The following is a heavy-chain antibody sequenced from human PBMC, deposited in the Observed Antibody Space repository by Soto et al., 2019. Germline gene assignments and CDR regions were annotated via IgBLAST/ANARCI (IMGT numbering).Heavy chain of an antibody. Sequence: SETLSLTCTASGGSMISYYWSWIRQPPGRGLEWIGEIYYAGSTNYNPSLKSRVTISVDKSKNQFSLKLSSVTAADTAVYYCARVSGSYYYGMDVWGQGTTVTVSS. CDR1: GGSMISYY. CDR2: IYYAGST. J-gene: IGHJ6*02. V-gene: IGHV4-59*12. D-gene: IGHD1-26*01. CDR3: ARVSGSYYYGMDV.